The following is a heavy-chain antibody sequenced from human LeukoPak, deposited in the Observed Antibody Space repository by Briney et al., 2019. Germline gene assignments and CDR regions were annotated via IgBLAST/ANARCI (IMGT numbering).Heavy chain of an antibody. CDR2: INPNSGGT. CDR1: GYTFTGYY. CDR3: ARDLFVGPVAGPTTFDS. V-gene: IGHV1-2*02. D-gene: IGHD6-19*01. J-gene: IGHJ4*02. Sequence: GASVKVSCKASGYTFTGYYIHWVRQAPGQGLEWMGWINPNSGGTNYAQKFQGRVTMTRDTSITTAYMELSSLISDDTAVYYCARDLFVGPVAGPTTFDSWGQGTLVTVSS.